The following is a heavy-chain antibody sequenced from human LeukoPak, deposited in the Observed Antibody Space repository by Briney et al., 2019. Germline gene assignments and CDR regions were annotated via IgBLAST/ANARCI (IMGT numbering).Heavy chain of an antibody. Sequence: ASVKVSCKASGGTFSSYAISWVRQAPGQGLEWMGGIIPIFGTANYAQKFQGRVTITTDESTSTAYMELSSLRSGDTAVYYCAREGDGTIFGVSPMDVWGKGTTVTVSS. CDR3: AREGDGTIFGVSPMDV. CDR1: GGTFSSYA. J-gene: IGHJ6*03. D-gene: IGHD3-3*01. CDR2: IIPIFGTA. V-gene: IGHV1-69*05.